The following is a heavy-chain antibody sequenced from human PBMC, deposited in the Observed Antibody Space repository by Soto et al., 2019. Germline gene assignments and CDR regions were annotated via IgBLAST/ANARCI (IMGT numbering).Heavy chain of an antibody. J-gene: IGHJ3*01. V-gene: IGHV1-18*01. D-gene: IGHD1-1*01. CDR1: NYLFGAFG. CDR3: ARTSGRRHDFDV. CDR2: ITPYNGDT. Sequence: ASVKVSCKASNYLFGAFGISWVRQAPGQGLEWMGWITPYNGDTHYAEKFQGRVTMSADKSTTTAYMEVRSLTTHDTAVYYCARTSGRRHDFDVWGEGTVVTVSS.